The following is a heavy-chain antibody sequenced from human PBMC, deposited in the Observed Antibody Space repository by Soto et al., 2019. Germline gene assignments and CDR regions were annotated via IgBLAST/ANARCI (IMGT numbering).Heavy chain of an antibody. CDR3: ARGRGDYDFADYYGMDV. Sequence: VKVSCKASGYTFTSYGISWVRQAPGQGLEWMGWISAYNGNTNYAQKLQGRVTMTTDTSTSTAYMELRSLRDEDTAVYYCARGRGDYDFADYYGMDVWGQGTTVTVSS. V-gene: IGHV1-18*01. J-gene: IGHJ6*02. CDR1: GYTFTSYG. D-gene: IGHD4-17*01. CDR2: ISAYNGNT.